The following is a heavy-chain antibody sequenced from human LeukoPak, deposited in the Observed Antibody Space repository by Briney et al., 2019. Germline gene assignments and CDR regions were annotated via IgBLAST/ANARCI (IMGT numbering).Heavy chain of an antibody. CDR3: ARAVDTARDYYYYMDV. CDR1: GFTFSSYE. CDR2: ISSSGSTI. Sequence: GGSLRLSCAASGFTFSSYEMNWVREAPGKGREWVSYISSSGSTIYYADSVKGRFTISRDNAKNSLYLQMNSLRAEDTAVYYCARAVDTARDYYYYMDVWGKGTTVTISS. V-gene: IGHV3-48*03. D-gene: IGHD5-18*01. J-gene: IGHJ6*03.